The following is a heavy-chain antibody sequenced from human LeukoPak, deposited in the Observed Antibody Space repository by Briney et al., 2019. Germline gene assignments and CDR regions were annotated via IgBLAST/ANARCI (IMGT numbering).Heavy chain of an antibody. CDR3: ANGEYWNDDDAFDI. CDR2: INPNSGGT. J-gene: IGHJ3*02. V-gene: IGHV1-2*02. D-gene: IGHD1-1*01. Sequence: ASVKVSCKASGYTFTGYYMHWVRQAPGQGLEWMGWINPNSGGTNYAQKFQGRVTMTRDTSVSTAYMELSRLRSDDTAVYYCANGEYWNDDDAFDIWGQGTMVTVSS. CDR1: GYTFTGYY.